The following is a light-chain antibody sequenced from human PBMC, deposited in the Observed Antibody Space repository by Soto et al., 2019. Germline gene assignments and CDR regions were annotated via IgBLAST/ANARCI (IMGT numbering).Light chain of an antibody. V-gene: IGKV1-5*01. CDR3: QQYNSYSLT. CDR1: QSISSW. CDR2: DAS. J-gene: IGKJ3*01. Sequence: DIKMTQSPSTLSASVGDRVTITCRASQSISSWLAWYQQKPGKAPKLLIYDASSLESGVPSRFSGSGSGTEFTLTISSLQPDDVATYSCQQYNSYSLTFGPGTKVDIK.